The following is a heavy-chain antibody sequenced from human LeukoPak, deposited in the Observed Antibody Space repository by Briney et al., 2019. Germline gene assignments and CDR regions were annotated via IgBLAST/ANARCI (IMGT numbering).Heavy chain of an antibody. D-gene: IGHD3-10*01. Sequence: GRSLTLSCAASGFSFNTYAMHWVRQAPGQGLEWVALIWHEGSHKFYSNSVRGQFTISRDNSKNTVYLQMNNLRPEDTAVYYCARKIFGSGSYPDFWGQGTLVTVSS. V-gene: IGHV3-33*01. J-gene: IGHJ4*02. CDR2: IWHEGSHK. CDR1: GFSFNTYA. CDR3: ARKIFGSGSYPDF.